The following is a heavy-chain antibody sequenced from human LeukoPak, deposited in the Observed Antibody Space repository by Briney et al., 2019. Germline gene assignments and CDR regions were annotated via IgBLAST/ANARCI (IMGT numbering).Heavy chain of an antibody. CDR2: INHSGST. CDR3: ARGDYCSGGSCSPTFDY. Sequence: SETLSLTCAVYGGSFSGYYWSWIRQPPGKGLEWIGEINHSGSTNYNPSLKSRVTISVDTSKNQFSLKLSSVTAADTAVYYCARGDYCSGGSCSPTFDYWGQGTLVTVSS. J-gene: IGHJ4*02. D-gene: IGHD2-15*01. CDR1: GGSFSGYY. V-gene: IGHV4-34*01.